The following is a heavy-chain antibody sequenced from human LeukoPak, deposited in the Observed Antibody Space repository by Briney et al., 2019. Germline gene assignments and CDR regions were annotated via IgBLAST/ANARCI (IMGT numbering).Heavy chain of an antibody. V-gene: IGHV3-48*03. CDR1: GFTFSSYE. J-gene: IGHJ3*01. CDR2: IRSSGSII. Sequence: PGGSLRLSCAASGFTFSSYEINWVRQAPGKGLEWVSHIRSSGSIIYYADSVKGRFTISRDNPKNSLYLQMNSLRAEDTAVYYCARMNYDILTGYYLRAFDVWGQGTMVTVSS. CDR3: ARMNYDILTGYYLRAFDV. D-gene: IGHD3-9*01.